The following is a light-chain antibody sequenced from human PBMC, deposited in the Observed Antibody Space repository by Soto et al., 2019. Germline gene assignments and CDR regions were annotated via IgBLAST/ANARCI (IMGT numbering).Light chain of an antibody. CDR3: CSYAGSYTSYV. CDR1: SSDVGGYNY. Sequence: QSVLTQPRSVSGSPGQSVTISCTGTSSDVGGYNYVSWYQQHPGKAPKRMIYDVSKRPSGVPDRFSGSKSGNTASLTISGLQAEDEADYYCCSYAGSYTSYVFGTGTKVTVL. CDR2: DVS. J-gene: IGLJ1*01. V-gene: IGLV2-11*01.